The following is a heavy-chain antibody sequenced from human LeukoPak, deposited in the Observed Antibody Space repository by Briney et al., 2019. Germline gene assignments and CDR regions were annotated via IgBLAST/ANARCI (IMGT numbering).Heavy chain of an antibody. V-gene: IGHV3-21*01. CDR3: ARDAYGDYSFDY. D-gene: IGHD4-17*01. CDR1: AFTFSSYS. CDR2: ISSSSSYI. J-gene: IGHJ4*02. Sequence: RGSLRLSCAASAFTFSSYSMNWVRQAPGKGLEWVSSISSSSSYIYYADSVKGRFTISRDNAKNSLYLQMNSLRAEDTAVYYCARDAYGDYSFDYWGQGTLVTVSS.